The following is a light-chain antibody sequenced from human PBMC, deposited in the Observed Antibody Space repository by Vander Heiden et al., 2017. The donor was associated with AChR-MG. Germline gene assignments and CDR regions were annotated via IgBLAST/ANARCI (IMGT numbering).Light chain of an antibody. CDR3: RAYTSSSMV. CDR2: DGS. CDR1: SSDVDGYHY. J-gene: IGLJ2*01. V-gene: IGLV2-14*03. Sequence: QSALTQPAPVSGSPGQSITISCTGSSSDVDGYHYVSWYQQHPGKAHKLMIYDGSDRPSGVSNRFSGSKSGNTASLTISGLQAEDEADYYCRAYTSSSMVFGGGTKLTVL.